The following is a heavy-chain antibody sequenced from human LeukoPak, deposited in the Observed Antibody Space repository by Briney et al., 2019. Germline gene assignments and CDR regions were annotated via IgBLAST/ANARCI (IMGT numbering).Heavy chain of an antibody. V-gene: IGHV3-49*04. J-gene: IGHJ3*02. D-gene: IGHD3-10*01. Sequence: GGSLRLSCTASGFTFGDYAMSWVRQAPGKGLEWVGFIRSKAYGGTTEYAASVKGRFTISRDDSKSIAYLQMNSLRTEDTAVYYCTRAPPTMVRGVLDAFDIWGQGTMVTVSS. CDR3: TRAPPTMVRGVLDAFDI. CDR2: IRSKAYGGTT. CDR1: GFTFGDYA.